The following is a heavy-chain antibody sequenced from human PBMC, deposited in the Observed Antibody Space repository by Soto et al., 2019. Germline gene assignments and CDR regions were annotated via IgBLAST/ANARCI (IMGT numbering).Heavy chain of an antibody. J-gene: IGHJ5*02. CDR3: AKTALGWLDP. D-gene: IGHD2-21*02. CDR2: IFYSGRSGST. Sequence: PSETLSLTCSVSGGSINSYYWSWIRQPPGKGLERIGYIFYSGRSGSTNYNPSLKSRVTISVDTSKNQFSLKVSSVTAADTAVYYCAKTALGWLDPWGQGTLVTVSS. CDR1: GGSINSYY. V-gene: IGHV4-59*01.